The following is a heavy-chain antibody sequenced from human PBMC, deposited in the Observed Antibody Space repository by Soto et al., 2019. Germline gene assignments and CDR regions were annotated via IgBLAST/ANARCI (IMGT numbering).Heavy chain of an antibody. J-gene: IGHJ5*02. D-gene: IGHD6-13*01. CDR2: INPSGGST. CDR3: ARDGPGIAAEEGFDP. Sequence: EASVKVSCKASGYTFTSYYMHWVRQAPGQGLEWMGIINPSGGSTSYAQKFQGRVTMTRDTSTSTVYMELSSLRSEDTAVYYCARDGPGIAAEEGFDPWGQGTLVTVSS. CDR1: GYTFTSYY. V-gene: IGHV1-46*03.